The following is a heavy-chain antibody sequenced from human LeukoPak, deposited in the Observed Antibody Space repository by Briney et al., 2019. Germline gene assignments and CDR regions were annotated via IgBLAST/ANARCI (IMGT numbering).Heavy chain of an antibody. CDR2: SNHRGST. Sequence: GSLRLSCAASGFTFSGSAMHWVRQASGKGLEWVGESNHRGSTNYSPSLKSRVVISVDASKRQVSLKLSSVSAADAAVYYCALGSAGSYYKDFWGQGTLAAVSS. J-gene: IGHJ1*01. CDR3: ALGSAGSYYKDF. D-gene: IGHD3-10*01. CDR1: GFTFSGSA. V-gene: IGHV4-34*08.